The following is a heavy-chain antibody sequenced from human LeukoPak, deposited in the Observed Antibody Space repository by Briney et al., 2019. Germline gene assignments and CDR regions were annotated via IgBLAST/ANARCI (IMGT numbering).Heavy chain of an antibody. CDR3: ARGWDYDSGGRPTAYVY. CDR1: GGTFSSYA. D-gene: IGHD3-22*01. Sequence: SVKVSCKASGGTFSSYAINWVRQAPGQGLEWMGGIIPIFGTANYAQKFQGRVTITADKSTSTVYMELNSLKSEDTAVYYCARGWDYDSGGRPTAYVYWGQGTLVTVSS. V-gene: IGHV1-69*06. J-gene: IGHJ4*02. CDR2: IIPIFGTA.